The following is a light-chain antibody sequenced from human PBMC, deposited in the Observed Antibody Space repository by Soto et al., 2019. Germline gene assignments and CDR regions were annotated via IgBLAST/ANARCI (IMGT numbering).Light chain of an antibody. CDR2: GAS. J-gene: IGKJ1*01. Sequence: AIRMTQSPSSLSASAGDRVSIACLASQDVVRYLAWYQQKPGQAPKLLIYGASTLQSGVPSRFSGGGSGTDFTLTISCLQSEDFATYYCQHYKNYPWTFGQGTKVEIK. CDR3: QHYKNYPWT. CDR1: QDVVRY. V-gene: IGKV1-8*01.